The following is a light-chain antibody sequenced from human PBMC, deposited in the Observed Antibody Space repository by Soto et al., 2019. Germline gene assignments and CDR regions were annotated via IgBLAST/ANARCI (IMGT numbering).Light chain of an antibody. V-gene: IGKV1-27*01. J-gene: IGKJ3*01. Sequence: DIQMTQSPTSLSASVGDRVTITCQASQGIRNFVAWYQQKPGKAPKLLIYAASTLQSGVPSRFSGSGSGTDVTLTINSLQPEDVAPYSGQKYSSVPVFGPGTKVEIK. CDR2: AAS. CDR1: QGIRNF. CDR3: QKYSSVPV.